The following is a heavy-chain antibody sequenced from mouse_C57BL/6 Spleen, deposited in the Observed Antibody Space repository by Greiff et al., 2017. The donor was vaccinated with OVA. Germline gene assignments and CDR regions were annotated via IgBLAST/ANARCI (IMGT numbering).Heavy chain of an antibody. J-gene: IGHJ4*01. V-gene: IGHV1-69*01. Sequence: VQLQQPGAELVMPGASVKLSCKASGYTFTSYWMHWVKQSPGQGLEWIGEIDPSDSYTNYNQKFKGKSTLTVDKSSSTAYMQLSSLTSEDSAVYYCARGGVHSYAMDYWGQGTSVTVSS. CDR3: ARGGVHSYAMDY. CDR2: IDPSDSYT. CDR1: GYTFTSYW.